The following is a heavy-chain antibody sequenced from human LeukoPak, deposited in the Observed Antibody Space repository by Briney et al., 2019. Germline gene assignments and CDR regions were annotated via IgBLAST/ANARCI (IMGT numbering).Heavy chain of an antibody. CDR3: ARDLFSLTVDY. Sequence: PSETLSLTCTVSGGSISSGDYYWSWIRQPPGKGLEWIGYIYYSGSTYYNPSLKSRVTISVDTSKNQFSLKLSSMTAADTAVYYCARDLFSLTVDYWGQGTLVTVSS. V-gene: IGHV4-30-4*01. CDR1: GGSISSGDYY. CDR2: IYYSGST. J-gene: IGHJ4*02. D-gene: IGHD4/OR15-4a*01.